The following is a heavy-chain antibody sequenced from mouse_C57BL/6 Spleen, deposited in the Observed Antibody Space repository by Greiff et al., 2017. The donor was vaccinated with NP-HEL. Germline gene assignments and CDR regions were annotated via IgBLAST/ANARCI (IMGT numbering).Heavy chain of an antibody. J-gene: IGHJ4*01. V-gene: IGHV1-81*01. D-gene: IGHD1-1*01. Sequence: QVHVKQSGAELARPGASVKLSCKASGYTFTSYGISWVKQRPGQGLEWLGEIYPRSGNTYYNEKFKGKATLTADNSSSTAYMELRSLTSEDSAVYFCARGGSTDDYAMDYWGQGTSVTVSS. CDR1: GYTFTSYG. CDR3: ARGGSTDDYAMDY. CDR2: IYPRSGNT.